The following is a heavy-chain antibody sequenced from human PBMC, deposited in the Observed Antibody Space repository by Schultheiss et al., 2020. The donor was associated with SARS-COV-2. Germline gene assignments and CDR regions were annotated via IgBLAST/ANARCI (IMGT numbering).Heavy chain of an antibody. Sequence: SQTLSLTCVISGDSVSSNSAAWNWIRQSPSRGLEWLGRTYYRSKWYNDYAVSVKSRITINPDTSKNQFSLQLNSVTAADTAVYYCSRGLDAYKLGRSWGQGTLVTVSS. CDR2: TYYRSKWYN. CDR3: SRGLDAYKLGRS. CDR1: GDSVSSNSAA. D-gene: IGHD5-24*01. J-gene: IGHJ5*02. V-gene: IGHV6-1*01.